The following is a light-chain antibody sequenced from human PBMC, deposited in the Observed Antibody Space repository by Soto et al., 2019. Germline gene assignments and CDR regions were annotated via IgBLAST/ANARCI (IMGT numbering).Light chain of an antibody. CDR1: QRVSNH. Sequence: VVPESRVTLSVCLGDTATLSCGASQRVSNHFAWYQQKPGQAPRLLIYAASTRAAGVPVRFSGSGSETEFTLTVRSLQSEDFALYYCHQYNNWPWIFGQGTKVDIK. CDR2: AAS. V-gene: IGKV3-15*01. CDR3: HQYNNWPWI. J-gene: IGKJ1*01.